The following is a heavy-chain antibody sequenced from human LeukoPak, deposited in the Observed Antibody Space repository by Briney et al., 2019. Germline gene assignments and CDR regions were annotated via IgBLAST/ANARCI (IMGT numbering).Heavy chain of an antibody. CDR3: AKDPRGIVGATTGFDY. D-gene: IGHD1-26*01. CDR1: GFTFSSYA. CDR2: ISGSGGST. J-gene: IGHJ4*02. Sequence: PGGSLRLSCAASGFTFSSYAMSWVRQAPGKWLEWVSAISGSGGSTYYADSVKGRFTISRDNSKNTLYLQMNSLRAEDTAVYYCAKDPRGIVGATTGFDYWGQGTLVTVSS. V-gene: IGHV3-23*01.